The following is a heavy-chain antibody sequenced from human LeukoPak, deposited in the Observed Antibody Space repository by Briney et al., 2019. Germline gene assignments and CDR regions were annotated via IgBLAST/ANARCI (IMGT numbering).Heavy chain of an antibody. CDR1: GGTFNNYA. J-gene: IGHJ4*02. D-gene: IGHD5-12*01. CDR3: ATEPSRSYSFDHLDF. Sequence: ASVKVSCKTSGGTFNNYAISWVRQAPEQGLEWMGRVVPMFGIRNYPQTFRGRVNITADKATNTVYMELRSLRAEDTAIYYCATEPSRSYSFDHLDFWGLGTPVTVSS. CDR2: VVPMFGIR. V-gene: IGHV1-69*04.